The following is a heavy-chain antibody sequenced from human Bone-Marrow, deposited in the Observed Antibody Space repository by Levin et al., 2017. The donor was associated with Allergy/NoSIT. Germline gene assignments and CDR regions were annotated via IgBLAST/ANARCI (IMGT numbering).Heavy chain of an antibody. CDR3: ARSGYFCMDV. Sequence: SQTLSLTCTVSGGSISSGTFYWSWIRQPAGKGLEWIGRIYTSGGATYNPSLKGRVTISLDTSKNQFSLKLSYVTAADTAMYYCARSGYFCMDVWGKGTTVTVSS. J-gene: IGHJ6*03. CDR1: GGSISSGTFY. D-gene: IGHD7-27*01. V-gene: IGHV4-61*02. CDR2: IYTSGGA.